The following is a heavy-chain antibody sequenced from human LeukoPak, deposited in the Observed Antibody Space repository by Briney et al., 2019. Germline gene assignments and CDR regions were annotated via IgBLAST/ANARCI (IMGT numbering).Heavy chain of an antibody. CDR1: GYTFTGYY. Sequence: GASVKVSCKASGYTFTGYYIHWVRQAPGQGLEWMGWINPNSGGTNYAQNFQGRVTMTRDTSISTVYMELSRLQSDDTAVFYCARVSVASSNSQHLPDYFYMDVWDKGTTVTVSS. CDR2: INPNSGGT. V-gene: IGHV1-2*02. CDR3: ARVSVASSNSQHLPDYFYMDV. D-gene: IGHD4-11*01. J-gene: IGHJ6*03.